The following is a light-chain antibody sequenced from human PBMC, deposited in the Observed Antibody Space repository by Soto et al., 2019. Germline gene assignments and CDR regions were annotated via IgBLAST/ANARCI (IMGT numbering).Light chain of an antibody. CDR3: QSYDSSLSGWV. CDR2: GNS. CDR1: SSNIGAGYD. J-gene: IGLJ3*02. V-gene: IGLV1-40*01. Sequence: QSVLTQPPSVSGAPGQRVTISCTGSSSNIGAGYDVHWYQQLPGTAPKLLIYGNSNRPSGVPDRFAGSKSGTSASLAITGLQAEDEAECYCQSYDSSLSGWVFGGGTKLTVL.